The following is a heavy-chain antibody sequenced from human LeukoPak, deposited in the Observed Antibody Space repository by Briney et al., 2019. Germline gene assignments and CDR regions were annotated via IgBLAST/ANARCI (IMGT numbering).Heavy chain of an antibody. J-gene: IGHJ4*02. CDR1: GYTFTNYY. Sequence: GASVKVSCKASGYTFTNYYMHWMRQAPGQGLEWMGIINPSGGSTSYAQKFQGRATMTRDTSTSTVYMELSSLRSDDTAVYYCARAGYDSSGYYSYWGQGTLVTVSS. D-gene: IGHD3-22*01. V-gene: IGHV1-46*01. CDR2: INPSGGST. CDR3: ARAGYDSSGYYSY.